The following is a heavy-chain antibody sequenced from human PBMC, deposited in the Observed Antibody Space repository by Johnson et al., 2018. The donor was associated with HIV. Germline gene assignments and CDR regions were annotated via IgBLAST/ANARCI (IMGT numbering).Heavy chain of an antibody. D-gene: IGHD3-22*01. J-gene: IGHJ3*02. CDR3: AASNHYDSSGYYSAFDI. Sequence: QVQLVESGGGLVKSGGSLRLSCVASEFISSDYYMSWIRQAPGKGLEWISYISSSGRTIYYVDSVKGRFTISRDNAKKSLYLQMNSQRAEDTAVYYCAASNHYDSSGYYSAFDIWGQGTMVTVSS. CDR2: ISSSGRTI. V-gene: IGHV3-11*04. CDR1: EFISSDYY.